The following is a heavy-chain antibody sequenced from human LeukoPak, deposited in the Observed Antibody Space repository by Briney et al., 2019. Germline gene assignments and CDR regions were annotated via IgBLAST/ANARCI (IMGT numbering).Heavy chain of an antibody. D-gene: IGHD6-19*01. CDR3: ARGISSGWYGGWFDP. V-gene: IGHV4-34*01. CDR1: GGSFSGYY. CDR2: INHSGST. J-gene: IGHJ5*02. Sequence: SETLSLTCAVYGGSFSGYYWSWIRQPPGKGLEWIGEINHSGSTNYNPSLKSRVTISVDTSKNQFSLNLSSVTAADTAVYYCARGISSGWYGGWFDPWGQGTLVTVSS.